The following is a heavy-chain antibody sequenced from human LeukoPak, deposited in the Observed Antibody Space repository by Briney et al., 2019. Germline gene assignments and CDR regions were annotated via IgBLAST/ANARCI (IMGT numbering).Heavy chain of an antibody. J-gene: IGHJ6*02. CDR3: ARDRAPAFSYYYYGMDV. CDR1: GGSISSGGYY. CDR2: IYYSGST. Sequence: TLSLTCTVSGGSISSGGYYWSWIRQHPGKGLEWIGYIYYSGSTYYNPSLKSRVTISVDTSKNQFSLKLSSVTAADMAVYYCARDRAPAFSYYYYGMDVWGQGTTVTVSS. D-gene: IGHD2-2*01. V-gene: IGHV4-31*03.